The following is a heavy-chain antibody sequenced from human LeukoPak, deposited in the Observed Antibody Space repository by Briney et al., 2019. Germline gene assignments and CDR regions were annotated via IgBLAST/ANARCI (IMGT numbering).Heavy chain of an antibody. CDR1: GYSFIGYY. CDR2: INPNSGGT. V-gene: IGHV1-2*02. Sequence: ASVKVSCKASGYSFIGYYMHWVRQAPGQGLEWVGWINPNSGGTNYAQKFQGRVTMTRDTSISTAFMELSGLRSDDTAVYYCARSEWLVRENDYWGQGTLVTVSS. J-gene: IGHJ4*02. D-gene: IGHD6-19*01. CDR3: ARSEWLVRENDY.